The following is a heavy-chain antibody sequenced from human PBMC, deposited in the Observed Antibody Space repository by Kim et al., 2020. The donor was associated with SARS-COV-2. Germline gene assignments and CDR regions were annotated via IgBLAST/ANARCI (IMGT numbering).Heavy chain of an antibody. J-gene: IGHJ4*02. D-gene: IGHD6-13*01. V-gene: IGHV3-21*01. Sequence: GGSLRLSCAASGFTFSSYSMNWVRQAPGKGLEWVSSISSSSSYIYYADSVKGRFTISRDNAKNSLYLQMNSLRAEDTAVYYCAKGGRSSSWRHFDYWGQGTLVTVSS. CDR1: GFTFSSYS. CDR2: ISSSSSYI. CDR3: AKGGRSSSWRHFDY.